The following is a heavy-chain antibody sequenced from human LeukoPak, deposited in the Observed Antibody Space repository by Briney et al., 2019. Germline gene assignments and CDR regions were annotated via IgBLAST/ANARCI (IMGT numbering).Heavy chain of an antibody. CDR2: INHSGST. CDR3: ARDVDPTVTKNNYFDY. CDR1: GFTFSNAW. D-gene: IGHD4-17*01. J-gene: IGHJ4*02. V-gene: IGHV4-34*01. Sequence: PGGSLRLSCAASGFTFSNAWMSWVRQPPGKGLEWIGEINHSGSTNYNPSLKSRVTISVDTSKNQFSLKLSSVTAADTAVYYCARDVDPTVTKNNYFDYWGQGTLVTVSS.